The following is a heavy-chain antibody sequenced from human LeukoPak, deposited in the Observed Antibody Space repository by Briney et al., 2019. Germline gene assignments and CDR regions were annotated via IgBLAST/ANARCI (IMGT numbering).Heavy chain of an antibody. J-gene: IGHJ4*02. CDR1: GYTFTSYY. CDR3: AVGPEPHDYVSPARFDY. Sequence: AASVKVSCKASGYTFTSYYMHWVRQAPGQGLEWMGIINPSGGSTSYAQKFQGRVTMTRDTSTSTVYMELSSLRSEDTAVYYCAVGPEPHDYVSPARFDYWGQGTLVTVSS. V-gene: IGHV1-46*01. D-gene: IGHD3-16*01. CDR2: INPSGGST.